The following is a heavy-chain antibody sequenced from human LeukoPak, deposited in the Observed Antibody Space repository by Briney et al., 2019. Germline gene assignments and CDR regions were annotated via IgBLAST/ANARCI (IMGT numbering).Heavy chain of an antibody. CDR2: IKQDGSEK. CDR1: GFTFSSYW. V-gene: IGHV3-7*03. Sequence: HPGGSLRLSCAASGFTFSSYWMSWVRQAPGKGLEWVANIKQDGSEKYYVDSVKGRFTISRDNAKNSLYLQMNSLRAEDTAVYYCAKEGKWLRIRGAFDIWGQGTMVTVSS. CDR3: AKEGKWLRIRGAFDI. J-gene: IGHJ3*02. D-gene: IGHD5-12*01.